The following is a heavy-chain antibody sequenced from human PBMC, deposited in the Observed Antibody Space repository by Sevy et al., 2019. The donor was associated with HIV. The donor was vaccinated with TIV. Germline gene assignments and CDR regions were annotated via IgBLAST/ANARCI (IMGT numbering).Heavy chain of an antibody. V-gene: IGHV4-59*01. Sequence: SETLSLTCTVSGGSISTYYWSWIRQPPGKGLEWIGYIYSSGSTNYNPSLTSRVTISVDTSKNQFSLKLSSVTAADTVVYYCAIYGSYFDYWGQRTLVTVSS. J-gene: IGHJ4*02. CDR1: GGSISTYY. D-gene: IGHD3-10*01. CDR2: IYSSGST. CDR3: AIYGSYFDY.